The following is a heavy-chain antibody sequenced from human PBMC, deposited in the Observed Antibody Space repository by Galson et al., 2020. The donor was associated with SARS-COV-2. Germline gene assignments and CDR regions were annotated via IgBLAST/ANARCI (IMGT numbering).Heavy chain of an antibody. CDR1: GFTFSSYG. Sequence: GGSLRLSCAASGFTFSSYGMHWVRQAPGKGLEWVAVIWYDGSNKYYADSVKGRFTISRDNSKNTLYLQMNSLRAEDTAVYYCARDMDAAAGPGFDNGGQGPRFTVSS. D-gene: IGHD6-13*01. J-gene: IGHJ4*02. CDR3: ARDMDAAAGPGFDN. V-gene: IGHV3-33*01. CDR2: IWYDGSNK.